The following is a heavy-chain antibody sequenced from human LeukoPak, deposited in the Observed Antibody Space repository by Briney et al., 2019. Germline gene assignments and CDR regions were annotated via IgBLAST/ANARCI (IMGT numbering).Heavy chain of an antibody. D-gene: IGHD1-26*01. Sequence: PGGSLRLSCAAFGFTFSNYWMNWVRQAPGKGLEWVAIIKLDGSVKYYVDSVKGRFSISRDNSKNTLYLQMNSLRAEDTAVYYCANLGPILREVVGATGGYWGQGTLVTVSS. CDR2: IKLDGSVK. CDR3: ANLGPILREVVGATGGY. V-gene: IGHV3-7*03. J-gene: IGHJ4*02. CDR1: GFTFSNYW.